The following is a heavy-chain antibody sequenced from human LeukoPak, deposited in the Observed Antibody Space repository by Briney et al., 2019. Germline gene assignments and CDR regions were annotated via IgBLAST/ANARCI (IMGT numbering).Heavy chain of an antibody. D-gene: IGHD1-26*01. CDR1: SGSINSYY. J-gene: IGHJ6*03. Sequence: SETLSLTCTVSSGSINSYYWSWIRQPPGKGLEWIGYIYTSGSTHYNPSLKSRVTISVDTSKNQFSLKLSSVTAADTAVYYCARLNSGNYFGWYYYYMDVWGKGTTVTVSS. CDR2: IYTSGST. V-gene: IGHV4-4*09. CDR3: ARLNSGNYFGWYYYYMDV.